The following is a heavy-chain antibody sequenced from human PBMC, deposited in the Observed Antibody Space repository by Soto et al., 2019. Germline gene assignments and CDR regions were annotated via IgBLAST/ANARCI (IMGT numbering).Heavy chain of an antibody. Sequence: WGSLRLSCAASGFTFSASVVHWVRRSSGIGLEWVSYISSSGSTIYYADSVKGRFTISRDNSKNMLYLQMNSLRAEDTAVYYCAKSPGYCSGGSCDYYGMDVWGQGTTVTVSS. V-gene: IGHV3-48*01. D-gene: IGHD2-15*01. CDR2: ISSSGSTI. J-gene: IGHJ6*02. CDR3: AKSPGYCSGGSCDYYGMDV. CDR1: GFTFSASV.